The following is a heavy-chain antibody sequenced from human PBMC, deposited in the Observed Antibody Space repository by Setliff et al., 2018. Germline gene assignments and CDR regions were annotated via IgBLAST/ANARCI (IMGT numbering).Heavy chain of an antibody. CDR1: GYSFTSYG. CDR2: ISAYNDNK. V-gene: IGHV1-18*01. CDR3: ARVVYYASGSSLSYGMDV. Sequence: ASVKVSCKASGYSFTSYGISWVRQAPGQGLEWMGWISAYNDNKNYAQKFQGRVTMTTDTSTNTVFMELRSLRSDDTAMFYCARVVYYASGSSLSYGMDVWGQVTAVTVSS. J-gene: IGHJ6*02. D-gene: IGHD3-10*01.